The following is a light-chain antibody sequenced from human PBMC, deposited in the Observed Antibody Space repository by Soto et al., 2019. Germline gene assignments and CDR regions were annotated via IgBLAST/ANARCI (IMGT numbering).Light chain of an antibody. J-gene: IGKJ1*01. Sequence: DIQMTQSPSSLSASVGDRVTITCRASQSISTYLNWYQEKPGKAPKLLIYAASSLQSGVTSRFSGSGSGTDFTLTISSLQPEDFATYYCQQSYSTPRTFGQGTKVDTK. CDR2: AAS. CDR1: QSISTY. V-gene: IGKV1-39*01. CDR3: QQSYSTPRT.